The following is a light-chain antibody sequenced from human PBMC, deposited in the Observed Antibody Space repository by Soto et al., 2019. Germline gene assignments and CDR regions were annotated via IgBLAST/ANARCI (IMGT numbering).Light chain of an antibody. CDR2: DAS. V-gene: IGKV1-5*01. Sequence: DIRMKQSPSSLSAYVGDRVTISCRASQSISSWLAWYQQKPGKAPKLLIYDASSLESGVPSRFSGSGSGTEFTLTISSLQPDDFATYYCQQYNSYSETFGQGTKVDI. CDR1: QSISSW. CDR3: QQYNSYSET. J-gene: IGKJ1*01.